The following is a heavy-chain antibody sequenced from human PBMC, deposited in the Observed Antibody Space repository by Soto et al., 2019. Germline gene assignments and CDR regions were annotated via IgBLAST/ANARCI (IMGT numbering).Heavy chain of an antibody. V-gene: IGHV3-23*01. Sequence: EVQLLESGGGLVQPGGSLRLSCAASGFTFSSYAMSWVRQAPGKGLEWVSAISGSGGSTYYADSVKDRFTISRDNSKNTLYLQMNSLRAEDTAVYYCAKGAYGDYVGYFRIDYWGQGTLVTVSS. CDR3: AKGAYGDYVGYFRIDY. CDR2: ISGSGGST. J-gene: IGHJ4*02. CDR1: GFTFSSYA. D-gene: IGHD4-17*01.